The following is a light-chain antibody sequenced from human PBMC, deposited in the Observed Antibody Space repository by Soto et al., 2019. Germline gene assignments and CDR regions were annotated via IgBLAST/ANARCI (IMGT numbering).Light chain of an antibody. CDR3: QHFGNSPLIFT. J-gene: IGKJ3*01. CDR2: GAS. Sequence: EVVLTQSPGTLSLSPGERATLSCRASQSVSSSYLAWYQQEPGQAPRLLIYGASSRATGIPDRFSGSGSGTDFTLIISRLEPEDFAVYYCQHFGNSPLIFTFGPGTKVDIK. CDR1: QSVSSSY. V-gene: IGKV3-20*01.